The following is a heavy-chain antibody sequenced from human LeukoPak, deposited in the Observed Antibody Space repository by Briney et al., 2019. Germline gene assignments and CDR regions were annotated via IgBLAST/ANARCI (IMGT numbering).Heavy chain of an antibody. CDR3: AKSSAPPPIPRTPVHDAFDI. CDR2: ISYDGFNK. D-gene: IGHD6-6*01. Sequence: PGGSLRLSCAASGFTFSNYGMHWVRQAPGKGLEWVAVISYDGFNKHYGDSVKGRFTISRDNSKSTLYLQMNSLRAEDTAVYYCAKSSAPPPIPRTPVHDAFDIWGQGTVVTVSS. J-gene: IGHJ3*02. V-gene: IGHV3-30*18. CDR1: GFTFSNYG.